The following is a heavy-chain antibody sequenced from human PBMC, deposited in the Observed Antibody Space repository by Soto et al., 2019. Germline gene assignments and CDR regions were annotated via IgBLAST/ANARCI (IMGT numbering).Heavy chain of an antibody. V-gene: IGHV1-58*01. CDR2: IVVGSGNT. D-gene: IGHD5-12*01. CDR1: GFTFTSSA. CDR3: AVGYSDYDFAVAGGYYYGMDV. J-gene: IGHJ6*02. Sequence: ASVKVSCKASGFTFTSSAVQWVRQARGQRLEWIGWIVVGSGNTNYAQKFQERVTTTRDMSTSTAYMELSSLRSEDTAVYYCAVGYSDYDFAVAGGYYYGMDVWGQGTTVTVSS.